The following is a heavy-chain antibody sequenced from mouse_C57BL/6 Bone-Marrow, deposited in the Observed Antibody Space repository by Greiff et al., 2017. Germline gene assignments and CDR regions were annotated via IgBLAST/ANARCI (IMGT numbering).Heavy chain of an antibody. V-gene: IGHV8-8*01. CDR1: GFSLSTFGMG. CDR2: IWWDADK. D-gene: IGHD2-5*01. CDR3: ARIDLYSNYLDYYAMDY. J-gene: IGHJ4*01. Sequence: VKLQESGPGILQPSQTLSLTCSFSGFSLSTFGMGVGWIRQPSGKGLEWLAHIWWDADKYYNPALKSRLTISKDTSKNQVFLKIANVDTADTATYYCARIDLYSNYLDYYAMDYGGQGTSVTVAS.